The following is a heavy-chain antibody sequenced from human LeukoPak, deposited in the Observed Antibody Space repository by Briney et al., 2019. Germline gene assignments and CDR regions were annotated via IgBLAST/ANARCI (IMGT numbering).Heavy chain of an antibody. CDR1: GYTFTSYG. J-gene: IGHJ4*02. V-gene: IGHV1-69*13. Sequence: SVKVSCKASGYTFTSYGISWVRQAPGQGLEWMGGIIPIFGTANYAQKFQGRVTITADESTSTAYMELSSLRSEDTAVYYCARGLYYDSSGYYELYYWGQGTLVTVSS. D-gene: IGHD3-22*01. CDR3: ARGLYYDSSGYYELYY. CDR2: IIPIFGTA.